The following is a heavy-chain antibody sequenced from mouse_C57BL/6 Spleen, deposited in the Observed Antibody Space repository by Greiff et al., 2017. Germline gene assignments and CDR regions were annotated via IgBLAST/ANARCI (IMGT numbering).Heavy chain of an antibody. CDR1: GYTFTDYW. D-gene: IGHD1-1*01. Sequence: QVQLQQSGAELVRPGSSVKLSCKASGYTFTDYWMHWVKQRPIQGLEWIGNIDPSASETHSNQKFKDKATLTVDKSSSTAYMQLSSLTSEDSAVYYCSRYGSSPLDYWGKGTTLTVSS. V-gene: IGHV1-52*01. J-gene: IGHJ2*01. CDR2: IDPSASET. CDR3: SRYGSSPLDY.